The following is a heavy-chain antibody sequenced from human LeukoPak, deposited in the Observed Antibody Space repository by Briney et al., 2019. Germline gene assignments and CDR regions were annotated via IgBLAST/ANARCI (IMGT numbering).Heavy chain of an antibody. CDR2: INPNSGGT. CDR1: GYTFTGYY. J-gene: IGHJ5*02. Sequence: ASVKVSCKASGYTFTGYYMHWVRQAPGQGLEWMGWINPNSGGTNYAQKFQGRVTMTRDTSISTAYMELSRLRSDDTAVYYCARAGIVVLHYEDWEWFDPWGQGTLVTVSS. D-gene: IGHD2-2*01. CDR3: ARAGIVVLHYEDWEWFDP. V-gene: IGHV1-2*02.